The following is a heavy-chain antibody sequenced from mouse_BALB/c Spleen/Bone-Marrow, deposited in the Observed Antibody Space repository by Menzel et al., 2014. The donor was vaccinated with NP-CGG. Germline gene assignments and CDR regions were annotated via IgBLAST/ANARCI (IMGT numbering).Heavy chain of an antibody. Sequence: ESGPGLVKPSQTVSLTCTVTGISITTGNYRWSWIRQFPGNKLEWIGYIYYSGTITYNPSLTSRTTITRDTSENQFFLEMNSLTAEDTATYYCARYLGAYFDYWGQGTTLTVSS. V-gene: IGHV3-5*02. D-gene: IGHD1-1*01. CDR2: IYYSGTI. J-gene: IGHJ2*01. CDR1: GISITTGNYR. CDR3: ARYLGAYFDY.